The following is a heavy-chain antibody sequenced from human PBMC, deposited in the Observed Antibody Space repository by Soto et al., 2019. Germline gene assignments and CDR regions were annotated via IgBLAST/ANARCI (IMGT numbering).Heavy chain of an antibody. V-gene: IGHV3-30-3*01. D-gene: IGHD6-13*01. CDR3: ARDKTAAGVYYYYGMDV. CDR1: GFTFSSYA. Sequence: GGSLRLSCAASGFTFSSYAMHWVRQAPGKGLEWVAVISYDGSNKYYADSVKGRFTISRDNSKNTLYLQMNSLRAEDTAVYYCARDKTAAGVYYYYGMDVWGQGTTVTVSS. CDR2: ISYDGSNK. J-gene: IGHJ6*02.